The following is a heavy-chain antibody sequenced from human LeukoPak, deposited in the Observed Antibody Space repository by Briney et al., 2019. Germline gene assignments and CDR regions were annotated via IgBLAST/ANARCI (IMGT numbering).Heavy chain of an antibody. CDR3: ATTALTDYGDYYYGMDV. CDR2: FDPEDGET. V-gene: IGHV1-24*01. CDR1: GYTLTELS. Sequence: ASVKVSCKVSGYTLTELSMHWVRQAPGKGLEWMGGFDPEDGETIYAQKFQGRVTMTEDTSTDTAYMELSGLRSEDTAVYYCATTALTDYGDYYYGMDVWGQGTTVTVSS. J-gene: IGHJ6*02. D-gene: IGHD4-17*01.